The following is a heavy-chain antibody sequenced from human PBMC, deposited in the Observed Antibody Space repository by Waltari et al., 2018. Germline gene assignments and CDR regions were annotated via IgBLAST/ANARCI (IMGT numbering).Heavy chain of an antibody. CDR3: SRVSASGDGMDV. V-gene: IGHV3-49*03. D-gene: IGHD3-16*01. CDR1: GFTFGAHA. Sequence: VQLVESGGGLVQPGRSLRLSCTTSGFTFGAHALSWFRQAPGKGLEWVGFIRRKIYGGTADYAASVKGRFTVSRDDSKSIAYLQMDSLKTEDTAVYYCSRVSASGDGMDVWGQGTTVTVSS. CDR2: IRRKIYGGTA. J-gene: IGHJ6*02.